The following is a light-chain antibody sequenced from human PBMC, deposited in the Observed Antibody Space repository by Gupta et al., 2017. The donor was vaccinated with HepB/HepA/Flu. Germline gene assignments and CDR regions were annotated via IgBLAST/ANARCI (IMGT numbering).Light chain of an antibody. Sequence: SYVLFQPPSGSVSPRNTARLTCGANGIGEKSVHWYQQKPGQAPVLFALCQSDRPSGIQERVLCYIAGKTATPHTNRVEAGEEADDYCTESDSSSHHFVFGGGTKFTVL. CDR2: CQS. J-gene: IGLJ2*01. CDR3: TESDSSSHHFV. V-gene: IGLV3-21*03. CDR1: GIGEKS.